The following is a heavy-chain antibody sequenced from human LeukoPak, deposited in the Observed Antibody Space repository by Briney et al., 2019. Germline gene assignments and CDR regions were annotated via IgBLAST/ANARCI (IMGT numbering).Heavy chain of an antibody. CDR2: ISAYNGNT. CDR3: ATVRYFDPYYFDY. Sequence: ASVKVPCKASGYTFTSYGISWVRQAPGQRLAWMGWISAYNGNTNYAQKLQGRVTMTTDTSTSTAYMELRSLRSDDTAVYYCATVRYFDPYYFDYWGQGTLVTVSS. J-gene: IGHJ4*02. V-gene: IGHV1-18*01. D-gene: IGHD3-9*01. CDR1: GYTFTSYG.